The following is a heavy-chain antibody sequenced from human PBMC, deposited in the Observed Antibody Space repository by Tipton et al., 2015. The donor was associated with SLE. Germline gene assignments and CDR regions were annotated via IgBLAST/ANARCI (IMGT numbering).Heavy chain of an antibody. CDR2: INHSGST. Sequence: TLSLTCAVYGGSFSGYYWSWIRQPPGKGLEWIGEINHSGSTNYNPSLKSRVTISVDTTKNQFSLRLNSVTAADTALYFCARSRDGYNYEGDYWGQGTPVTVSS. CDR3: ARSRDGYNYEGDY. CDR1: GGSFSGYY. D-gene: IGHD5-24*01. V-gene: IGHV4-34*01. J-gene: IGHJ4*02.